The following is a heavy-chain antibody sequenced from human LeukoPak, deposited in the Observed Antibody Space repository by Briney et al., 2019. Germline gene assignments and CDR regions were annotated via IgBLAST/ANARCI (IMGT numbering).Heavy chain of an antibody. Sequence: PSETLSLTCAVYGGSLSGYYWSWIRPPPRKGLEWIGEINHSGSTNYNPSLKSRVTISVDTSKNQFSLKLSSVTAADTAVYYCARDLRGLRLRSNLWFDPWGQGTLVTVSS. CDR2: INHSGST. D-gene: IGHD3-3*01. CDR3: ARDLRGLRLRSNLWFDP. J-gene: IGHJ5*02. V-gene: IGHV4-34*01. CDR1: GGSLSGYY.